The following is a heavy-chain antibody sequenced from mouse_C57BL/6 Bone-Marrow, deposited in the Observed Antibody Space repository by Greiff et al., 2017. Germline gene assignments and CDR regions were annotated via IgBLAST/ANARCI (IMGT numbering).Heavy chain of an antibody. CDR1: GFNIKDDY. D-gene: IGHD1-1*01. Sequence: EVQLQQSGAELVRPGASVKLSCTASGFNIKDDYMHWVKQRPEQGLEWIGWIDPENGDTEYASKFQGQATITADTSSNTAYLQLSSLTSEDTAVYYCATPCGSSYGWFAYWGQGTLVNVSA. J-gene: IGHJ3*01. V-gene: IGHV14-4*01. CDR3: ATPCGSSYGWFAY. CDR2: IDPENGDT.